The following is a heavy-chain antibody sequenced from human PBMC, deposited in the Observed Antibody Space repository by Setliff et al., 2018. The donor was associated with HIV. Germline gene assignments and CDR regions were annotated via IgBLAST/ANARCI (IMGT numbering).Heavy chain of an antibody. Sequence: PGGSLRLSCAASGFSFSTYAMSWVRQAPGKGLVCVSRVNNDGTDTIYADSVKGRFTISRDNAKSTVYLQMGSLSADDTAVYYCARGGFNHAFDIWGQGTMVTVSS. CDR3: ARGGFNHAFDI. CDR1: GFSFSTYA. D-gene: IGHD2-15*01. J-gene: IGHJ3*02. V-gene: IGHV3-74*01. CDR2: VNNDGTDT.